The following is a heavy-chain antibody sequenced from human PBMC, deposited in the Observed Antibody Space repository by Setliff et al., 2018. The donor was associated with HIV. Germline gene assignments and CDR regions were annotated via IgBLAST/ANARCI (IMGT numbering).Heavy chain of an antibody. V-gene: IGHV5-51*01. CDR3: ARGTRIYYGSGKLYYYGMDV. D-gene: IGHD3-10*01. Sequence: PGESLKISCKGSGYSFTSYWIGWVRQMPGKGLEWMGIIYPGDSDTRYSPSFQGQVTISADKSISTAYLQWSSLKASDTAMYYCARGTRIYYGSGKLYYYGMDVWGQGTTVTVSS. CDR1: GYSFTSYW. J-gene: IGHJ6*02. CDR2: IYPGDSDT.